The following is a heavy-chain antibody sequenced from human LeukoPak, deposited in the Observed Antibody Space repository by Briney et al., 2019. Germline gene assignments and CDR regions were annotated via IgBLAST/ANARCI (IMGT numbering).Heavy chain of an antibody. CDR1: GFTFSSYS. J-gene: IGHJ4*02. CDR2: ISSSSSYI. CDR3: AKSRENYEHSSSSDLH. V-gene: IGHV3-21*04. Sequence: GGSLRLSCAASGFTFSSYSMNWVRQAPGKGLEWVSSISSSSSYIYYADSVKGRFTISRDNAKNTLYLQINSLRAEDTAVYYCAKSRENYEHSSSSDLHWGQGTLVTVSS. D-gene: IGHD6-6*01.